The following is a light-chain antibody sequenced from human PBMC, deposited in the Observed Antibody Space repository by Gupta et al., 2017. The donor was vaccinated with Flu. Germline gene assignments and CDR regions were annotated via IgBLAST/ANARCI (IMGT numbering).Light chain of an antibody. V-gene: IGKV1-5*03. CDR2: TAS. CDR1: QSISTW. CDR3: QQYHSLLYT. J-gene: IGKJ2*01. Sequence: PSSLSASVGDTFTITCRASQSISTWLAWYQQKSGKAPKLLIYTASSLGSGVPSRFGGSGSGTEFSLTITGLQPDDSATYYCQQYHSLLYTFGQGTKLQIK.